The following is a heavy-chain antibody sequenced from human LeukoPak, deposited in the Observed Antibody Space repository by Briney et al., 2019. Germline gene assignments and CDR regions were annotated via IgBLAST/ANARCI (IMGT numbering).Heavy chain of an antibody. Sequence: RAGGSLRLSCAASGFTFTGYTINWVRQAPGKGLEGLSSISSSGYISYADSVRGGFTISRDNAKNSVYLQINSLRAEDTAVYYCARDRGMVAFDYWGQGTLVTVSS. V-gene: IGHV3-21*01. CDR3: ARDRGMVAFDY. D-gene: IGHD2-15*01. J-gene: IGHJ4*02. CDR2: ISSSGYI. CDR1: GFTFTGYT.